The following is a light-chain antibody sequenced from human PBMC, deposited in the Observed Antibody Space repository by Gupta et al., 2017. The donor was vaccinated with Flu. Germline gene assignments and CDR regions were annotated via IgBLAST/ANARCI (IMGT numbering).Light chain of an antibody. CDR2: RNN. J-gene: IGLJ3*02. CDR3: AAWDDSRRGV. Sequence: QSVLTQPPSASGTPGQRVTISCSGSSSSFGSNFVYWYQQIPGTAPKLLIYRNNQRPSGVPDRFSGSKSGTSASLAISGLRSEDEADYYCAAWDDSRRGVFGGGTKLTVL. V-gene: IGLV1-47*01. CDR1: SSSFGSNF.